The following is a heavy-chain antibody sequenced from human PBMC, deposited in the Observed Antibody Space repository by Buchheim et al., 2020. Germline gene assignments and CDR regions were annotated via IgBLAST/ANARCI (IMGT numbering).Heavy chain of an antibody. V-gene: IGHV4-34*01. Sequence: QVQLQQWGAGLLKPSETLSLTCAVYGGSFSGYYWSWIRQPPGKGLEWIGEINHSGSTKYNPSLKSRVTISVDTSKIQFSLKLSSVTAADTAVYYCARGSAYKDTAMVLRGYYFDYWGQGTL. CDR1: GGSFSGYY. CDR3: ARGSAYKDTAMVLRGYYFDY. J-gene: IGHJ4*02. D-gene: IGHD5-18*01. CDR2: INHSGST.